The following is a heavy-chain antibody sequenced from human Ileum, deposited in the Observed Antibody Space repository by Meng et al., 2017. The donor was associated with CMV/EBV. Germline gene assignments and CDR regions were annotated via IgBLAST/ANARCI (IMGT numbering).Heavy chain of an antibody. CDR3: ARVAVPGTPAFHH. D-gene: IGHD6-19*01. CDR1: GNRFTGYD. Sequence: GRPLPAGAEVTVPVAQRKVPSKAAGNRFTGYDFHWLRQAPGQGVEWMGWINSKPGDPDYPQQFQGRITLTRDTSISTAYMELGRLRSDDTAVYYCARVAVPGTPAFHHWGQGALVTVSS. J-gene: IGHJ1*01. V-gene: IGHV1-2*02. CDR2: INSKPGDP.